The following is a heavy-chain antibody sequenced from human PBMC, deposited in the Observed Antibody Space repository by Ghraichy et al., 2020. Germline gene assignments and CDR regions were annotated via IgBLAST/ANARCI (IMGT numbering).Heavy chain of an antibody. CDR1: GFNFSPYT. Sequence: GGSLRLSCAASGFNFSPYTMHWVRQAPGKGLVWVSRINSDASDTTYADSVKGRFTISRDNAKNTFYLQMNSLRAEDTAVYYCARGSNFGFDYWGQGTLATVSS. CDR2: INSDASDT. J-gene: IGHJ4*02. V-gene: IGHV3-74*01. D-gene: IGHD4-11*01. CDR3: ARGSNFGFDY.